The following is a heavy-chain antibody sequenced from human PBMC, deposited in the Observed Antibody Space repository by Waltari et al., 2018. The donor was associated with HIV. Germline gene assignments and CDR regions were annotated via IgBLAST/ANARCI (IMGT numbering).Heavy chain of an antibody. CDR1: GGSFSGYY. D-gene: IGHD2-2*01. Sequence: QVQLQQWGAGLLKPSETLSLTCAVYGGSFSGYYWSWIRQPPGKGLEWIGEINHSGRTNYNPSLKSRVTISVDTSKNQFSLKLSSVTAADTAVYYCARGVVECSSTSCSQGWFDPWGQGTLVTVSS. CDR3: ARGVVECSSTSCSQGWFDP. V-gene: IGHV4-34*01. J-gene: IGHJ5*02. CDR2: INHSGRT.